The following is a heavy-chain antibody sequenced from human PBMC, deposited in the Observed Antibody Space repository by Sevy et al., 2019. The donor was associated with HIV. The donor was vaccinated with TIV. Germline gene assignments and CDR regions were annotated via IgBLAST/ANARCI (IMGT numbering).Heavy chain of an antibody. Sequence: SETLSLTCSVSGGCMNIYYWSWIRQPLGKGLEWIGFIYYSGSTNYNPSLKSRVTISVDTSKNQFSLKLSSVTAADTAVYYCARVGFNWNDVDYWGQGSLVTVSS. J-gene: IGHJ4*02. CDR2: IYYSGST. CDR3: ARVGFNWNDVDY. V-gene: IGHV4-59*01. CDR1: GGCMNIYY. D-gene: IGHD1-20*01.